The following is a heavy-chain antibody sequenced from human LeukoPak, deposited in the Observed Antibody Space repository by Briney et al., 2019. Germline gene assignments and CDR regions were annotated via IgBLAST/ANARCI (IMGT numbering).Heavy chain of an antibody. CDR3: ARAEYYDSSGYYPSDAFDI. CDR2: IYYSGST. V-gene: IGHV4-59*01. CDR1: GGPISSYY. J-gene: IGHJ3*02. Sequence: SETLSLTCTVSGGPISSYYWSWIRQPPGKGLEWIGYIYYSGSTNYNPSLKSRVTISVDTSKNQFSLKLSSVTAADTAVYYCARAEYYDSSGYYPSDAFDIWGQGTMVTVSS. D-gene: IGHD3-22*01.